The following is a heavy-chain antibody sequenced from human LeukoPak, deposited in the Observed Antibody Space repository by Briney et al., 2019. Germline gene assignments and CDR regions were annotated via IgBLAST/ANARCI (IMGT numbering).Heavy chain of an antibody. CDR2: ISYVGRNK. D-gene: IGHD6-19*01. CDR1: GFTFSSYA. CDR3: ARDGAPGGIEVAGLCYLDY. V-gene: IGHV3-30*04. Sequence: GRSLRLPCAASGFTFSSYAMHWVRQAPGKGLEWVAVISYVGRNKYYADSVKGRFTISRDNSKNTPYMQMNTLRAEDTGVYYCARDGAPGGIEVAGLCYLDYWGQGTLVTVSS. J-gene: IGHJ4*02.